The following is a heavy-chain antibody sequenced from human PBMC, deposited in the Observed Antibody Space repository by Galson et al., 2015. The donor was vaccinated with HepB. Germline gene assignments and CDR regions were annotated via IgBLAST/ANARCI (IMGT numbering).Heavy chain of an antibody. CDR1: GGSISSGDYY. CDR2: IYYSGST. CDR3: ARAYCSSTSCSRSYMDV. Sequence: TLSLTCTVSGGSISSGDYYWSWIRQPPGKGLEWIGYIYYSGSTYYNPSLKSRVTISVDTSKNQFSLKLSSVTAADTAVYYCARAYCSSTSCSRSYMDVWGKGTTVTVSS. J-gene: IGHJ6*03. V-gene: IGHV4-30-4*01. D-gene: IGHD2-2*01.